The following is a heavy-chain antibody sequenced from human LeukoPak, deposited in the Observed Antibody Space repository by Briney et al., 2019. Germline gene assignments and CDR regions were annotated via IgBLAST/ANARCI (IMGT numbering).Heavy chain of an antibody. CDR2: LIGSGGST. CDR1: GFTFSSYG. Sequence: GGSLRLSCAASGFTFSSYGMSWVRQAPAKGLEWVSSLIGSGGSTYYADSVKGRFTISRDNSKNTLYLQMNSLRGEDTAIYYCAKGATTVVSYLFDHWGQGTQVTVSS. J-gene: IGHJ4*02. D-gene: IGHD4-23*01. CDR3: AKGATTVVSYLFDH. V-gene: IGHV3-23*01.